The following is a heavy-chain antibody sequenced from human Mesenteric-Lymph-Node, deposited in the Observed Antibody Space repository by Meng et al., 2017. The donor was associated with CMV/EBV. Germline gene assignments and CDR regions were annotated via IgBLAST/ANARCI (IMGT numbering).Heavy chain of an antibody. J-gene: IGHJ4*02. CDR2: ISGSGGST. V-gene: IGHV3-23*01. D-gene: IGHD2-2*01. CDR1: FPFRSYA. Sequence: FPFRSYAMSWVRQAPGKGLEWVSAISGSGGSTYYADSVKGRFTISRDNSKNTLYLQMNSLRAEDTAVYYCAKVGCSSTSCPLKYYFDYWGQGTLVTVSS. CDR3: AKVGCSSTSCPLKYYFDY.